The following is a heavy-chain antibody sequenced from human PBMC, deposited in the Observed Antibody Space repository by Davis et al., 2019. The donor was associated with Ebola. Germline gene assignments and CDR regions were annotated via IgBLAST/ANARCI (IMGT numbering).Heavy chain of an antibody. V-gene: IGHV3-13*01. Sequence: GESLKISCAASGFTFGDYGMHWVRQATGKGLEWVSAIGTAGDTYYPGSVKGRFTISRENAKNSLYLQMNSLRAGDTAVYYCARVAPYGSGYYYYYYGMDVWGQGTTVTVSS. CDR3: ARVAPYGSGYYYYYYGMDV. D-gene: IGHD3-10*01. J-gene: IGHJ6*02. CDR1: GFTFGDYG. CDR2: IGTAGDT.